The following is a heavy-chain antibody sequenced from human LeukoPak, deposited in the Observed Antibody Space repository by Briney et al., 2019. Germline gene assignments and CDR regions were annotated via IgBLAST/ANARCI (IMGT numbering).Heavy chain of an antibody. CDR1: GFNFNDAW. Sequence: GGSLRLSCEGSGFNFNDAWMSWIRQAPGKGLEWVGRVRTTAEGETTDYAAPVRGRFIISRDDSKNMVFLQMNGLETEDTAIYYCTAGLGKTDDDSWGQGTLVTVSS. D-gene: IGHD4-11*01. CDR3: TAGLGKTDDDS. J-gene: IGHJ4*02. V-gene: IGHV3-15*01. CDR2: VRTTAEGETT.